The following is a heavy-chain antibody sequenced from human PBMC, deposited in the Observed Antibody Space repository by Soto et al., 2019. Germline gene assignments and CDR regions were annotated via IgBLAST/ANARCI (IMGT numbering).Heavy chain of an antibody. CDR3: ARRRSPDYGNWYFDY. J-gene: IGHJ4*02. D-gene: IGHD4-17*01. CDR2: IYSGGST. Sequence: SETLSLTCTFSGASIGDCYFYLAWVQQPPGKRLEWIAGIYSGGSTYYNPSLKSRVTISIDTSKNQFSLTLTSVTAADTAVYYCARRRSPDYGNWYFDYWGLGTMVTVSS. V-gene: IGHV4-39*01. CDR1: GASIGDCYFY.